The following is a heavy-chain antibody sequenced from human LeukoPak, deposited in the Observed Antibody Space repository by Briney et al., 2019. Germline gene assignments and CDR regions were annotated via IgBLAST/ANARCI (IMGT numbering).Heavy chain of an antibody. D-gene: IGHD6-19*01. CDR2: IYPGDSDT. Sequence: AESLKISCTGSGYSFTSYWICWVRPMPGKRLGWMGIIYPGDSDTRYSPFFEGQVTISANKPISTAYLQWSSLKASDTAMYYCVRANGWYLRNWFDPWGQGTLVTVSS. CDR3: VRANGWYLRNWFDP. CDR1: GYSFTSYW. J-gene: IGHJ5*01. V-gene: IGHV5-51*01.